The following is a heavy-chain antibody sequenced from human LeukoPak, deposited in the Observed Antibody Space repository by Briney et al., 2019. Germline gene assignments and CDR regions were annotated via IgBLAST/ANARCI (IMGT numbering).Heavy chain of an antibody. D-gene: IGHD3-22*01. CDR3: ARHGLSGSGYSQFDY. Sequence: PSETLSLTCAVSGYSISSGFYWGWIRQPPGKGLEWIGNIYHSGSTYYTPSLKSRVTISVDTSNNQFSLKLSSVTTADTAVYYCARHGLSGSGYSQFDYWGQGTLVTVSS. V-gene: IGHV4-38-2*01. CDR1: GYSISSGFY. J-gene: IGHJ4*02. CDR2: IYHSGST.